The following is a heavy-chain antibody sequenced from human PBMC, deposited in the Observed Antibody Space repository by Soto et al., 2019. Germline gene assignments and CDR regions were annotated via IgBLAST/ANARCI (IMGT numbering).Heavy chain of an antibody. CDR3: ARSFGWYAIDH. D-gene: IGHD6-19*01. CDR2: IHHSGST. V-gene: IGHV4-4*02. J-gene: IGHJ4*02. Sequence: QMQLQESGPGLVKPSETLSLICTVSSGSISVEQRWTWVRQPPGKGLEWIGEIHHSGSTNENPSLRSRVTMPVDKSKNQFSLKLNSVTAADTAVYFCARSFGWYAIDHWGQGTLVIVSS. CDR1: SGSISVEQR.